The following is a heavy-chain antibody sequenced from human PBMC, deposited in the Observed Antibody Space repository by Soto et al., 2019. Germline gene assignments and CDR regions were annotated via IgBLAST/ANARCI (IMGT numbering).Heavy chain of an antibody. Sequence: GGSLRLSCAASGFTFSSYWMSWVRQAPGKGLEWVANIKQDGSEKYYVDSVKGRFTISRDNAKNSLYLQMNSLRAEDTAVYYCARDHNPKKFEYSSSQGDYWGQGTLVTVSS. CDR3: ARDHNPKKFEYSSSQGDY. D-gene: IGHD6-6*01. V-gene: IGHV3-7*05. CDR1: GFTFSSYW. CDR2: IKQDGSEK. J-gene: IGHJ4*02.